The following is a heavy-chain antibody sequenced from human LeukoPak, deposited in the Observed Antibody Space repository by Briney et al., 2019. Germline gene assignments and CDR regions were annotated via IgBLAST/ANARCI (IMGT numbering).Heavy chain of an antibody. V-gene: IGHV1-2*02. CDR1: GYTFTGYY. CDR3: ARAAFPFESYLLDY. D-gene: IGHD1-26*01. CDR2: INPNSGGT. Sequence: ASVKVSCKASGYTFTGYYMRWVRQAPGQGLEWMGWINPNSGGTNYAQKFQGRVTMTRDTSISTAYMELSRLRSDDTAVYYCARAAFPFESYLLDYWGQGTLVTVSS. J-gene: IGHJ4*02.